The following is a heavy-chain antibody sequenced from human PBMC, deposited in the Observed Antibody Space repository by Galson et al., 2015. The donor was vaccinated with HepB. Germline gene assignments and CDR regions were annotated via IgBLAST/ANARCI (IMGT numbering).Heavy chain of an antibody. CDR3: ARPGRSYDSSGYDNYFDS. CDR2: ATGSGVTT. J-gene: IGHJ4*02. CDR1: GFTLSDYA. Sequence: SLRLSCAASGFTLSDYAMNWVRQAPGKGLEWVSTATGSGVTTYYADSVKGRFTISRDNSKNTLSLQMNYLRAEDTAIYYCARPGRSYDSSGYDNYFDSWGQGTLVTVSS. V-gene: IGHV3-23*01. D-gene: IGHD3-22*01.